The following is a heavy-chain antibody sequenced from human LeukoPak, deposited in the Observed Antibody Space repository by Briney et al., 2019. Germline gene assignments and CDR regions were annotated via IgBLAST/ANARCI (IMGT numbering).Heavy chain of an antibody. V-gene: IGHV4-59*11. J-gene: IGHJ5*01. CDR2: IYYNGST. D-gene: IGHD2-2*01. CDR3: ARGGPCSSTRCNSNNWLDS. Sequence: SETLSLTCTVSAGSISRHYWSWARQPPGKGLEWIGYIYYNGSTNYNPSLKSRVILSVDTSKNQFSLKLSSVTAADTAVYYCARGGPCSSTRCNSNNWLDSWGQGTLVTVSP. CDR1: AGSISRHY.